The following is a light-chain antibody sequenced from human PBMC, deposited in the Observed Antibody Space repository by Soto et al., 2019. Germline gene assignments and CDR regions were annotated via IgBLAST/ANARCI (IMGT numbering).Light chain of an antibody. Sequence: EIMMTQSPGTLSASPGERATLSCRASQSVSSNLAWYQQKPCQAPRLLIYAVSTRATGIPARFSGSGSGTEFTLTISSLQSEDFAVYYCQQYNKGPLTFGQGTKVDIK. V-gene: IGKV3-15*01. J-gene: IGKJ1*01. CDR3: QQYNKGPLT. CDR2: AVS. CDR1: QSVSSN.